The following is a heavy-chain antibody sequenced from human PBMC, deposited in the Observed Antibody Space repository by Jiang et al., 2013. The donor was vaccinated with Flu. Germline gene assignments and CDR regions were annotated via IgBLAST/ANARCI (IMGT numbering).Heavy chain of an antibody. CDR2: IIPILGIA. V-gene: IGHV1-69*10. CDR3: ARGSSGMDV. J-gene: IGHJ6*02. Sequence: GIIPILGIANYAQKFQGRVTITADKSTSTAYMELSSLRSEDTAVYYCARGSSGMDVWGQGTTVTVSS.